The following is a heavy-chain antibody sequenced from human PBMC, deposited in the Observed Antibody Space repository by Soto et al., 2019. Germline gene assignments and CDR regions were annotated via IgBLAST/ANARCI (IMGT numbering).Heavy chain of an antibody. J-gene: IGHJ6*02. D-gene: IGHD2-2*01. CDR2: IYYSGTT. V-gene: IGHV4-39*01. CDR3: ARLHGYCISSSCHGHYAMDV. CDR1: SASISSSSYT. Sequence: QLQLQESGPGLVKPSETLSLTCTVSSASISSSSYTWGWIRQPPGKGLEWIGSIYYSGTTYYNPSLNRRVTGSVDTSKNQFSLKVTSVPAADTAVYYCARLHGYCISSSCHGHYAMDVWGQGTTVTVSS.